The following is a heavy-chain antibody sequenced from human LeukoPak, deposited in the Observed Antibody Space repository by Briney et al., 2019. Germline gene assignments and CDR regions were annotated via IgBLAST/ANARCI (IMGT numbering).Heavy chain of an antibody. V-gene: IGHV1-2*06. CDR3: AREASTYYDYVWGSYREDFDY. CDR2: INPNSGGT. CDR1: GYTFTGYY. D-gene: IGHD3-16*02. J-gene: IGHJ4*02. Sequence: ASVKVSCKASGYTFTGYYMHWVRQAPGQGLEWMGRINPNSGGTNYAQKFQGRVTMTRDTSISTAYMELSRLRSDDTAVYYCAREASTYYDYVWGSYREDFDYWGQGTLVTASS.